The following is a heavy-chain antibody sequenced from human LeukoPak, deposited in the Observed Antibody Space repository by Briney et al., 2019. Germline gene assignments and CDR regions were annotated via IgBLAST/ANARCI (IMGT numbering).Heavy chain of an antibody. CDR3: ANGGKTYYYGSGSLVG. J-gene: IGHJ4*02. D-gene: IGHD3-10*01. Sequence: GGSLRLSCAASGFTFSSYAVSWVRQAPGKGLEWVAAISGSGGSTYYADSVKGRFTISRDNSKNTLYLQMNSLRAEDTAVYYCANGGKTYYYGSGSLVGWGQGTLVTVSS. CDR2: ISGSGGST. CDR1: GFTFSSYA. V-gene: IGHV3-23*01.